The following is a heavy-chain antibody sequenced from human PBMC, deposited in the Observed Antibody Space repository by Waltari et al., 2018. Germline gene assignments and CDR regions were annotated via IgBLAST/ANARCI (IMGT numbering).Heavy chain of an antibody. CDR1: GGPFSSGGYS. Sequence: QLQLQESVSGLVKPSQTLSLTCAVSGGPFSSGGYSWSWIRQPPGKGLEWSWYIYDTGGTYYNPSLKSRVIISVDTSNNQFSLNLSSVTAADTAVYYCATSPYSSCYAEYLHHWGQGTLVTVSS. D-gene: IGHD5-18*01. V-gene: IGHV4-30-2*01. CDR3: ATSPYSSCYAEYLHH. CDR2: IYDTGGT. J-gene: IGHJ1*01.